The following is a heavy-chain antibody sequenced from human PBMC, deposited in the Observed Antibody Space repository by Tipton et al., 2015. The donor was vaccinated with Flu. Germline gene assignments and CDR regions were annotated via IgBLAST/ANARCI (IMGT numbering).Heavy chain of an antibody. Sequence: TLSLTCAVSGGSISSSNWWSWVRQPPGKGLVWIGEIYHSGSTNYNPSLKSRVTISVDKSKNQFSLKLSSVTAADTAVYYCAGSGDTTGTRAVDYWGQGTLVTVSS. J-gene: IGHJ4*02. CDR3: AGSGDTTGTRAVDY. CDR2: IYHSGST. D-gene: IGHD1-1*01. CDR1: GGSISSSNW. V-gene: IGHV4-4*02.